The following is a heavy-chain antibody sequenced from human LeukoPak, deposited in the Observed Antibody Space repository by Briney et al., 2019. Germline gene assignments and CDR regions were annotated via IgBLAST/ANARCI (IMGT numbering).Heavy chain of an antibody. D-gene: IGHD5-18*01. CDR2: IIPIFGTA. Sequence: GASVKVSCKASGGTFSSYAISWVRQAPGQGLEWMGGIIPIFGTANYAQKFQGRVTITTDESTSTAYMELSSLRSEDTAVYYCASEEYGYRSGFDYWGQETLVTVSS. CDR1: GGTFSSYA. J-gene: IGHJ4*02. CDR3: ASEEYGYRSGFDY. V-gene: IGHV1-69*05.